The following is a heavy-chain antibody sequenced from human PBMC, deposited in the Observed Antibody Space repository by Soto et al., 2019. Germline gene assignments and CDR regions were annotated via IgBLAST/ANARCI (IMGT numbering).Heavy chain of an antibody. D-gene: IGHD3-3*01. CDR2: IYYSGST. Sequence: SETLSLTCTVSGGSISSGDYYWSWIRQPPGKGLEWIGYIYYSGSTYYNLSLKSRVTISVDTSKNQFSLKLSSVTAADTAVYYCARDQVSGDFWSGPKGYYGMDVWGQGTTVTVSS. J-gene: IGHJ6*02. CDR3: ARDQVSGDFWSGPKGYYGMDV. V-gene: IGHV4-30-4*01. CDR1: GGSISSGDYY.